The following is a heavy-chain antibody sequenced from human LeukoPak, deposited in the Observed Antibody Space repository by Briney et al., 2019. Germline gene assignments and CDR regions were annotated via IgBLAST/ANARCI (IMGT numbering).Heavy chain of an antibody. V-gene: IGHV3-30*03. J-gene: IGHJ6*02. CDR2: ISYDGSNK. Sequence: GGSLRLSCAASGFTFSSYSMNWVRQAPGKGLEWVAVISYDGSNKYYADSVKGRFTISRDNSKNTLFLQMNSLRAEDTAVYYCARDGKSYYDFWSGYYTGGYYYGMDVWGQGTTVTVSS. D-gene: IGHD3-3*01. CDR1: GFTFSSYS. CDR3: ARDGKSYYDFWSGYYTGGYYYGMDV.